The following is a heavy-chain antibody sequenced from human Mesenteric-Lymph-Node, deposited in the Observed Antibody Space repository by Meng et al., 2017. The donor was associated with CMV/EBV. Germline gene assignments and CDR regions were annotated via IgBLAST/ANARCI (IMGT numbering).Heavy chain of an antibody. CDR1: GFTVNTNY. D-gene: IGHD1-26*01. V-gene: IGHV3-53*01. CDR2: IGTAGDT. Sequence: GGSLRLSCAASGFTVNTNYMSWVRQAPGKGLEWVSAIGTAGDTYYPGSVKGRFTISRDSSKNTLYLQMNSLRAEDTAVYYCARGEGRPHYYFDLWGQGTLVTVSS. CDR3: ARGEGRPHYYFDL. J-gene: IGHJ4*02.